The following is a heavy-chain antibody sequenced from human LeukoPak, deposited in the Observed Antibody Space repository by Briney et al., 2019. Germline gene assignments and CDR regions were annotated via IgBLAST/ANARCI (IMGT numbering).Heavy chain of an antibody. CDR3: AESYSGYFFDY. V-gene: IGHV4-39*01. D-gene: IGHD5-12*01. J-gene: IGHJ4*02. Sequence: SETLSLTCTVSGGSISSSSYYWGWISQPPGKGLEWIGSIYYSGSTYYNPSLKSRVTISVDTSKNQFSLKLSSVTAADTAVYYCAESYSGYFFDYWGQGTLVTVSS. CDR1: GGSISSSSYY. CDR2: IYYSGST.